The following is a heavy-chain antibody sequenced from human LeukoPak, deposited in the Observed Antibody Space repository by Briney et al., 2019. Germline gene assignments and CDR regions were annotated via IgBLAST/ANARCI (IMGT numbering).Heavy chain of an antibody. Sequence: SETQSLMCAVYGGPFSGYYGSWIRQPPGKGLEWIGEIKNSGGTNYKPSLKSRLTISEDTSKRQFSLKLTSVTAADTAVYYCARTDVVRGVITEVGGQGTLVTVSS. CDR3: ARTDVVRGVITEV. D-gene: IGHD3-10*01. J-gene: IGHJ1*01. CDR2: IKNSGGT. V-gene: IGHV4-34*01. CDR1: GGPFSGYY.